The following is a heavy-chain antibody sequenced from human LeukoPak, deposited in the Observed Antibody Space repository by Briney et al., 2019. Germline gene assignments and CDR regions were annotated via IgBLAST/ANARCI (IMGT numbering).Heavy chain of an antibody. CDR2: INQDGSEK. J-gene: IGHJ4*02. D-gene: IGHD3-10*01. Sequence: GGSLRLSCAASAFIFSSYWMNWVRQAPGKGLEWVASINQDGSEKFYVDSVKGRFTISRDSAKYSLYLQMNSLRAEDTAVYYCARANYNDWGLFDYWGQGTLVTVSS. V-gene: IGHV3-7*01. CDR3: ARANYNDWGLFDY. CDR1: AFIFSSYW.